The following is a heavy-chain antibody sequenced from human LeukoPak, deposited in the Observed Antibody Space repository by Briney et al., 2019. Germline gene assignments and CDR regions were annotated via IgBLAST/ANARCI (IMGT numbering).Heavy chain of an antibody. J-gene: IGHJ4*02. V-gene: IGHV4-34*01. D-gene: IGHD6-13*01. Sequence: PSETLSLTCVVYGGXFSGYYWNWIRQPPGKGLEWIGEINHSGSTNYNPSLKSRVTISVDTSKNQFSLKLSSVTAADTAVYYCARGAYSSSWYDFDYWGQGTLVTVSS. CDR3: ARGAYSSSWYDFDY. CDR1: GGXFSGYY. CDR2: INHSGST.